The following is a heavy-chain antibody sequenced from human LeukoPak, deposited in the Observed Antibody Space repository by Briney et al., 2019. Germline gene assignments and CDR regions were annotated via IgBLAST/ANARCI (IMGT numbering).Heavy chain of an antibody. Sequence: GASVKVSCKASGYTFTGYYMHWVRQAPGQGLVWVGWINPNSGGTNYAQKFQGRVTMTRDTSISTAYMELSRLRSDHTAVYYCARDPYYDSSGYYYSDAFDIWGQGTMVTASS. V-gene: IGHV1-2*02. CDR2: INPNSGGT. CDR1: GYTFTGYY. D-gene: IGHD3-22*01. J-gene: IGHJ3*02. CDR3: ARDPYYDSSGYYYSDAFDI.